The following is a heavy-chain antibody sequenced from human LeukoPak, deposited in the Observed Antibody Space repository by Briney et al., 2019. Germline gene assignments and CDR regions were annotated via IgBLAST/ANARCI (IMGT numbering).Heavy chain of an antibody. J-gene: IGHJ6*03. V-gene: IGHV1-2*02. CDR1: GYTFTGYH. CDR2: INPNSGGT. CDR3: ARDPRSKRIAVADTYIYYSYYYMDV. D-gene: IGHD6-19*01. Sequence: GASVKVSCKASGYTFTGYHMHWVRQAPGQGLEWMGWINPNSGGTNYAQKFQGRVTMTRDTSISTAYMELSRLRSDDTAVYYCARDPRSKRIAVADTYIYYSYYYMDVWGKGTTVTVSS.